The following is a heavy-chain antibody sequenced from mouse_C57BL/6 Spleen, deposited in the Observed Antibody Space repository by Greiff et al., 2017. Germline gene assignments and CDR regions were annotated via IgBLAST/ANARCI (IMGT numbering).Heavy chain of an antibody. J-gene: IGHJ2*01. CDR2: ISSGGSYT. Sequence: EVKLMESGGDLVKPGGSLKLSCAASGFTFSSYGMSWVRQTPDKRLEWVATISSGGSYTYYPDSVKGRFTISRDNAKNTLYLQMSSLKSEDTAMYYCATHKGSRPFGYWGQGTTLTVSS. CDR1: GFTFSSYG. V-gene: IGHV5-6*01. CDR3: ATHKGSRPFGY. D-gene: IGHD1-1*01.